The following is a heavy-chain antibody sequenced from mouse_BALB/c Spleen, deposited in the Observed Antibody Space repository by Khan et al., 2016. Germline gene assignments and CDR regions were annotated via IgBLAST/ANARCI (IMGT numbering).Heavy chain of an antibody. D-gene: IGHD2-14*01. CDR2: IYPGDGDT. Sequence: QVQLQQSGAELVRPGSSVKISCKASGYAFSGYWMNWVKQRPGQGLEWIGQIYPGDGDTNYNGKFKGKATLTADTSSSTAYMQLSSLTSEDSAVDCCARGTPFASWGQGTLVTVSA. CDR1: GYAFSGYW. J-gene: IGHJ3*01. CDR3: ARGTPFAS. V-gene: IGHV1-80*01.